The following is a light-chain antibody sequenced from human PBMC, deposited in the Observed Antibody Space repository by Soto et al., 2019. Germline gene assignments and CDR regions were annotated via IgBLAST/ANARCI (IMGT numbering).Light chain of an antibody. CDR1: QSISSW. Sequence: DIQMTQSPSTLSTSVGDRVTITCRASQSISSWLAWYQQKPGKAPQLLIYDASSLESGVPSRFSGSGSGPEFTLTISSLHTDDFATYYCQQYNSYPWTFGQGTRVELK. CDR2: DAS. CDR3: QQYNSYPWT. J-gene: IGKJ1*01. V-gene: IGKV1-5*01.